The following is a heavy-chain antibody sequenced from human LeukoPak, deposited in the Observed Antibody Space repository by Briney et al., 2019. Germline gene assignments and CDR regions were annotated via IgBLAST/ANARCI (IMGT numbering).Heavy chain of an antibody. CDR3: DQTTGWPGFEY. CDR1: GAPISLFY. D-gene: IGHD1-14*01. CDR2: IYNGVPT. J-gene: IGHJ4*02. Sequence: PSETLSLTCTASGAPISLFYWNWVRQPPGKGLEWIGNIYNGVPTFFNPSLKSRVTLSVDTSKTQFSLQLASVTAADTAVYYCDQTTGWPGFEYWGQGVLVTVSS. V-gene: IGHV4-4*09.